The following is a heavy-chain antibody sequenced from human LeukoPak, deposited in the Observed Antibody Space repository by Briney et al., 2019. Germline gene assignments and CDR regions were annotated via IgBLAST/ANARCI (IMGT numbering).Heavy chain of an antibody. V-gene: IGHV3-23*01. D-gene: IGHD3-9*01. Sequence: GGSLRPSCAASGFTFSSYAMSWVRQAPGKGLEWVSAISGSGGSTYYADSVKGRFTISRDNSKNTLYLQMNSLRAEDTAVYYCAKDLLRYFDWLGGGWGQGTLVTVSS. CDR3: AKDLLRYFDWLGGG. J-gene: IGHJ4*02. CDR2: ISGSGGST. CDR1: GFTFSSYA.